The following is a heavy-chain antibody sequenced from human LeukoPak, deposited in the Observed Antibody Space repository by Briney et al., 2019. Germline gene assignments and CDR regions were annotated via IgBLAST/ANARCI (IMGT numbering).Heavy chain of an antibody. CDR2: INGSGGRT. CDR3: AKGGTTVTSEFDY. Sequence: GGSLRLSCAASGFTFSNYAMTWVRQAPGKGLEWVSGINGSGGRTYYADSVKGRFTLSRDNSNNTLYLQMNSLRADDTAVYYCAKGGTTVTSEFDYWGQGTLVTVSS. D-gene: IGHD4-17*01. CDR1: GFTFSNYA. V-gene: IGHV3-23*01. J-gene: IGHJ4*02.